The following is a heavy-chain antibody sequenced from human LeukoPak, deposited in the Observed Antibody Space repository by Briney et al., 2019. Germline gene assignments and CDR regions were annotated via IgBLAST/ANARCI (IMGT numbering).Heavy chain of an antibody. CDR3: ARKYSSSWYVDY. J-gene: IGHJ4*02. CDR2: INHSGST. D-gene: IGHD6-13*01. V-gene: IGHV4-34*01. CDR1: GGSFSGYY. Sequence: SETLSLTCAVYGGSFSGYYWSWIRQPPGKGLERIGEINHSGSTNYNPSLKSRVTISVDTSKNQFSLKLSSVTAADTAVYYCARKYSSSWYVDYWGQGTLVTVSS.